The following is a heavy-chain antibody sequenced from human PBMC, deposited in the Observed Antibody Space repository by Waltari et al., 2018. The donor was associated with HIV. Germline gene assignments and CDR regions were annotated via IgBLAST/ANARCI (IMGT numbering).Heavy chain of an antibody. J-gene: IGHJ5*02. CDR3: AREVFYYDNSGHPGWFDP. Sequence: VRLVESGGALVRPGGALRLSCTASGFPVGTSPMPWVRHASGKGLEWVSTVYSDGTTVYADSVKGRFSTSRDTSKNILHLLMDSLRVDDTAVYYCAREVFYYDNSGHPGWFDPWGQGTLVAVSS. CDR1: GFPVGTSP. D-gene: IGHD3-22*01. CDR2: VYSDGTT. V-gene: IGHV3-66*01.